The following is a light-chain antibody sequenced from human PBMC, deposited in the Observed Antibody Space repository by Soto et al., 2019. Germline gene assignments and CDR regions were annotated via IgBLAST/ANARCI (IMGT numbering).Light chain of an antibody. CDR1: VIGSIS. J-gene: IGLJ2*01. V-gene: IGLV3-21*02. CDR3: QVWDSSSDHVI. CDR2: DDS. Sequence: SYELTQPHSVSVAPGQTASITCGGNVIGSISVHWYQQKPGQAPVLVVFDDSDRPSGIPERFSGSNSRNTATLTISRVAAGDEADYYCQVWDSSSDHVIFGGGTKVTVL.